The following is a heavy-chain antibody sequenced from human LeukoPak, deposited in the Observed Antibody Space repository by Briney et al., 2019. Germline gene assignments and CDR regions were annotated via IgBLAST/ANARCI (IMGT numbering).Heavy chain of an antibody. J-gene: IGHJ6*03. D-gene: IGHD1-26*01. CDR3: ARTGGSFYFYYYMDV. CDR2: IYYSGST. CDR1: GGSISSSSYY. Sequence: SETLSLTCTVSGGSISSSSYYWGWIRQPPGKGLEWIGSIYYSGSTYYNPSLKSRVTISVDTSKNQFSLKLSSVTAADTAVYYCARTGGSFYFYYYMDVWGKGTTVTVSS. V-gene: IGHV4-39*01.